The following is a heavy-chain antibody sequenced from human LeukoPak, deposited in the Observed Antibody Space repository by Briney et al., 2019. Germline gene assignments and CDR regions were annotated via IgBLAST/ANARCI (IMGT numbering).Heavy chain of an antibody. CDR1: GGTFSSYA. J-gene: IGHJ4*02. Sequence: GSSVKVSCKASGGTFSSYAISWVRQTPGQGLEWMGRIIPILGIANYAQKFQGRVTITADKSTSTAYMELSSLRSEDTAVYYCARRGSVGDYDILTGYHYFDYWGQGTLVTVSS. CDR3: ARRGSVGDYDILTGYHYFDY. D-gene: IGHD3-9*01. CDR2: IIPILGIA. V-gene: IGHV1-69*04.